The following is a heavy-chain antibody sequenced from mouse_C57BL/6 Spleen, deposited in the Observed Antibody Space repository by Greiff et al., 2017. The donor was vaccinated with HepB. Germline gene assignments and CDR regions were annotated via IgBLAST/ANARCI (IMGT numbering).Heavy chain of an antibody. D-gene: IGHD2-1*01. V-gene: IGHV3-6*01. J-gene: IGHJ2*01. CDR2: RSYDGSN. CDR3: ARDRNYAYFDY. Sequence: EVKVEESGPGLVKPSQSLSLTCSVTGYSITSGYYWNWIRQFPGNKLEWMGYRSYDGSNNYNPSLKNRISITRDTSKNQFFLKLNSVTTEVTATYYCARDRNYAYFDYWGQGTTLTVSS. CDR1: GYSITSGYY.